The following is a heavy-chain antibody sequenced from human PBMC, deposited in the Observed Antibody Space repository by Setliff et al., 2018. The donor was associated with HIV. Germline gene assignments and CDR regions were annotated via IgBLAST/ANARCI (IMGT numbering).Heavy chain of an antibody. CDR2: INPHSGDT. CDR1: GYTFTGYY. J-gene: IGHJ6*02. V-gene: IGHV1-2*02. Sequence: ASVKVSCKASGYTFTGYYMHWVRQAPGQGLEWMGWINPHSGDTNYAQKFQDRVTMTRDTSVNIAYMQLSRLRSDATAVYYCARAPTLFGVEYYYYFGMDVWGQGTTVTVSS. D-gene: IGHD3-3*01. CDR3: ARAPTLFGVEYYYYFGMDV.